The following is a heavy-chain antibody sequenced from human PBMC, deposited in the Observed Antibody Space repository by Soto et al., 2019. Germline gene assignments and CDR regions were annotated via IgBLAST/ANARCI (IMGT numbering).Heavy chain of an antibody. D-gene: IGHD3-10*01. CDR3: ARVSWSTTRGAFDI. J-gene: IGHJ3*02. CDR1: GFTFSSYS. Sequence: EVQLVESGGGLVKPGGSLRLSCAASGFTFSSYSMNWVRQAPGKGLEWVSSISSSSSYIYYADSVKGRFTISRDNAKNSLYLQMNSLRAEDTAVYYCARVSWSTTRGAFDIWGQGTMVTVSS. V-gene: IGHV3-21*01. CDR2: ISSSSSYI.